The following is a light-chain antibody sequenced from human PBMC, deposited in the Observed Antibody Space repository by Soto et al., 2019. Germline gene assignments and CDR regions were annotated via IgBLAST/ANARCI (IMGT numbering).Light chain of an antibody. Sequence: EIVMTQSPATLSVSPVERATLSGTASQSVNSNYLAWYQQKPGQAPRLLIYGISKRATDIPDRFSGSGSGTEFTLTISSLQPEDFATYYCQQHGQWPITFGQGTRLEI. CDR2: GIS. V-gene: IGKV3D-15*01. J-gene: IGKJ5*01. CDR3: QQHGQWPIT. CDR1: QSVNSN.